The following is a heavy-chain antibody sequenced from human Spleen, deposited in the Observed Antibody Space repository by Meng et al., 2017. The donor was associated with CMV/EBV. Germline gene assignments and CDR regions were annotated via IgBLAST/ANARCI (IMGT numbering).Heavy chain of an antibody. CDR2: MNPNSGNT. D-gene: IGHD2-8*01. J-gene: IGHJ6*02. CDR1: GYTFTSYD. Sequence: ASVKVSCKASGYTFTSYDINWVRQATGQGLEWMGWMNPNSGNTGYAQKFQGRVTMTRNTSISTAYMELSSLRSEDTAVCYCARFGYCTNGVCYRDYYYYGMDVWGQGTTVTVSS. CDR3: ARFGYCTNGVCYRDYYYYGMDV. V-gene: IGHV1-8*01.